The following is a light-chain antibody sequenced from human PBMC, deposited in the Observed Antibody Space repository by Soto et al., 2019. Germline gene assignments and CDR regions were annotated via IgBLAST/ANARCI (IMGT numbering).Light chain of an antibody. V-gene: IGLV2-14*01. Sequence: QAVLTQPASVSGSPGQSITISCTGTSSDIGSYNFVSWYQHHPGKAPKLLIYEVSYRPSGISDRFSGSKSANTASLTISGLEGEDEVYYVDPSRQSATPPPPLVFGSGTKLTVL. CDR1: SSDIGSYNF. CDR2: EVS. J-gene: IGLJ1*01. CDR3: PSRQSATPPPPLV.